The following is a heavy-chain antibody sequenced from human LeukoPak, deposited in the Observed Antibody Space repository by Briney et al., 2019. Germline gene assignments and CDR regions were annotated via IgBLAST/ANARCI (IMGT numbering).Heavy chain of an antibody. V-gene: IGHV4-39*01. CDR1: GGSISSSSYY. D-gene: IGHD1-26*01. CDR3: YSGSYGAFDT. CDR2: IYYSGST. J-gene: IGHJ3*02. Sequence: SETLSLTCTVSGGSISSSSYYWGWIRQPPGKGLEWIGSIYYSGSTYYNPSLKSRVTISVDTPKNQFSLKLSSVTAADTAVYYCYSGSYGAFDTWGQGTMVTVSS.